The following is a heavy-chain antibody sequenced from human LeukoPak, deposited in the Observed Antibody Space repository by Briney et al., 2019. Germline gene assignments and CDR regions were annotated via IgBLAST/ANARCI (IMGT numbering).Heavy chain of an antibody. CDR3: ARDGPRPSIFGVVIPFDP. CDR1: GYTFTSYG. Sequence: ASVKVSCKASGYTFTSYGISWVRQAPGQGLEWMGWISAYNGNTNYAQKLQGRVTMTTDTSTSTAYMELRSLRSDDTAVYCCARDGPRPSIFGVVIPFDPWGQGTLVTVSS. CDR2: ISAYNGNT. D-gene: IGHD3-3*01. J-gene: IGHJ5*02. V-gene: IGHV1-18*01.